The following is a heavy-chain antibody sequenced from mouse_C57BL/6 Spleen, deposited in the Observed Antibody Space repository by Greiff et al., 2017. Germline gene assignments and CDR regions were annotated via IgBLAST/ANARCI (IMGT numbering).Heavy chain of an antibody. CDR1: GYTFTSYW. V-gene: IGHV1-55*01. Sequence: QVQLQQPGAELVKPGASVKMSCKASGYTFTSYWITWVKQRPGQGLEWIGDIYPGSGSTNYNEKFKSKATLTVDTSSSTAYLQLSSLTSEDTAIYYCARGEGYGSSHWYFDVWGTGTTVTVSS. CDR3: ARGEGYGSSHWYFDV. CDR2: IYPGSGST. J-gene: IGHJ1*03. D-gene: IGHD1-1*01.